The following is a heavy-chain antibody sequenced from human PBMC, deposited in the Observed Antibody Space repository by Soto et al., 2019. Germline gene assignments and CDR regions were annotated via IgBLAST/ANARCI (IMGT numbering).Heavy chain of an antibody. CDR2: IYRGGGT. CDR1: GFTVSSNY. Sequence: GGSLRLSCAASGFTVSSNYMSWVRQAPGKGLEWVSVIYRGGGTYYADSVKGRFTISRDNSKNMLYIQMNSLRAEDTAVYYCARSGYTSSWTGYYFDYWGQGTLVTVSS. V-gene: IGHV3-53*01. D-gene: IGHD6-13*01. J-gene: IGHJ4*02. CDR3: ARSGYTSSWTGYYFDY.